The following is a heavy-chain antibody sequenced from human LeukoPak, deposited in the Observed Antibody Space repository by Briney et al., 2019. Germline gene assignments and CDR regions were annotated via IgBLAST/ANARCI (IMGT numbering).Heavy chain of an antibody. CDR2: IYSGGST. CDR1: GFTVSSNY. CDR3: VRGDYGDYTLFDY. Sequence: GGSLRLSCAASGFTVSSNYMGWVRQAPGKGLEWVSVIYSGGSTYYADSVKGRFTISRDNSKNTLYLQMNSLRAEDTAVYYCVRGDYGDYTLFDYWGQGTLVTVSS. D-gene: IGHD4-17*01. V-gene: IGHV3-53*01. J-gene: IGHJ4*02.